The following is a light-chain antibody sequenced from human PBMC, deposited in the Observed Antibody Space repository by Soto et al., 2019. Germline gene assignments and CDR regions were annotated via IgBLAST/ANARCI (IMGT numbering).Light chain of an antibody. V-gene: IGLV2-8*01. CDR3: SSYAGSDKFYV. Sequence: QSSLTQSPSASGSPGQSVTIACTGTSGDVGGYNYVSWYQQHPGKAPKLMIYEVSKRPLGVPDRFSGSKSGNTASLTVSGLQAEDEADYYRSSYAGSDKFYVFGTGTKVTVL. CDR1: SGDVGGYNY. J-gene: IGLJ1*01. CDR2: EVS.